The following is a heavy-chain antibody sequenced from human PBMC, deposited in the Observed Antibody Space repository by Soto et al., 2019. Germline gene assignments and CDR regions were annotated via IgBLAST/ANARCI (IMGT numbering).Heavy chain of an antibody. CDR1: GGSISSYY. Sequence: VQLQESGPGLVKPSETMSLSCTVSGGSISSYYWSWFRQSPGKRMEWIGYVHHSWGSSYNPSLQSRVAISLDTAKRQFSLKVTAVTATDTAVYYCARQGFGPLHGLVDVWGQGTTVTVSS. D-gene: IGHD3-10*01. CDR2: VHHSWGS. J-gene: IGHJ6*02. CDR3: ARQGFGPLHGLVDV. V-gene: IGHV4-59*08.